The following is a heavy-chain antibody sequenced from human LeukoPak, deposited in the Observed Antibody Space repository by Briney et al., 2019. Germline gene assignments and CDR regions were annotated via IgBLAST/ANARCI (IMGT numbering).Heavy chain of an antibody. Sequence: SGNTFGSDARVGVGERPGKGLEWVAVISYDGSNKYYADSVKGRFTISRDNSKNTLYLQMNSLRAEDTAVYYCARAATGLGVVGFDYWGQGTLVTVSS. CDR3: ARAATGLGVVGFDY. J-gene: IGHJ4*02. V-gene: IGHV3-30-3*01. CDR2: ISYDGSNK. CDR1: GNTFGSDA.